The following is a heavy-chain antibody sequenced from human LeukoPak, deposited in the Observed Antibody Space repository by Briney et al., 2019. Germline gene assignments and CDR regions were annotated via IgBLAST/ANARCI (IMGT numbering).Heavy chain of an antibody. J-gene: IGHJ4*02. CDR1: GFTFSSYW. CDR2: INSDGSST. Sequence: GGSLRLSCAASGFTFSSYWMHWVRQAPGKGLVWVSGINSDGSSTSYADSVKGRFTISRDNAKNTLYLQMNSLRAEDTAVYYCARGKVDTAMAIDYWGQGTLVTVSS. D-gene: IGHD5-18*01. V-gene: IGHV3-74*01. CDR3: ARGKVDTAMAIDY.